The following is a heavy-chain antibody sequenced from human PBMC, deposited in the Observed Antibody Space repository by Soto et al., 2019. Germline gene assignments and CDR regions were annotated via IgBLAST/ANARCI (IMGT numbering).Heavy chain of an antibody. Sequence: ASVKVSCKASGYIFTGYYTHWVRQAPGQWLEWMGWINPNSGDTNYAQKFQGWVAMTRDTSITTAYMELTRLKSDDTAVYYCARLAAAGTSFDYWGQGTPVTVSS. CDR3: ARLAAAGTSFDY. CDR1: GYIFTGYY. V-gene: IGHV1-2*04. J-gene: IGHJ4*02. CDR2: INPNSGDT. D-gene: IGHD6-13*01.